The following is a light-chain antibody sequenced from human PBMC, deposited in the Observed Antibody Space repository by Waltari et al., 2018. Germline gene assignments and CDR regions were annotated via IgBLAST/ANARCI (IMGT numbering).Light chain of an antibody. CDR3: QVWDANTDPGV. CDR2: YDN. CDR1: NIESKS. J-gene: IGLJ1*01. Sequence: SYVLTQPPSVSVAPGETARITCGGNNIESKSVHWYRQRPGQAPVVVISYDNDRAAGIPEGFSGSNAGNTATVTIIRVEAGDEADYYCQVWDANTDPGVFGTGTEVTVL. V-gene: IGLV3-21*01.